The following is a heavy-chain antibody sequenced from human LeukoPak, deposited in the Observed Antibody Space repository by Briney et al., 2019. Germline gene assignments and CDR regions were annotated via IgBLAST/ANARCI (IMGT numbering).Heavy chain of an antibody. CDR1: GFTFSIYT. CDR2: ISSSSSYI. J-gene: IGHJ4*02. CDR3: ARGDGRGSYKDYYFDY. Sequence: GGSLRLSCAASGFTFSIYTINWVLQAPGKGLEWVPSISSSSSYIYYADSVKGRLTISRDNAKNSLYLQMNSLRAEDTAVYYCARGDGRGSYKDYYFDYWGQGTLVTVSS. D-gene: IGHD1-26*01. V-gene: IGHV3-21*01.